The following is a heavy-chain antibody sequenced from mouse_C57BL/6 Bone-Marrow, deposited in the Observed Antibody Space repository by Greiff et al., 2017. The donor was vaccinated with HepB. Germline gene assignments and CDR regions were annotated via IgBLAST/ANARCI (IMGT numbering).Heavy chain of an antibody. V-gene: IGHV1-64*01. CDR1: GYTFTSYW. CDR2: IPPNSGST. D-gene: IGHD2-2*01. J-gene: IGHJ4*01. Sequence: VQLQQPGAELVKPGASVKLSCKASGYTFTSYWMHWVKQRPGQGLEWIGMIPPNSGSTNYNEKFKSKATLTVDKSSSTAYMQLSSLTSEDSAVYYCARRDYGYDVDYAMDYWGQGTSVTVSS. CDR3: ARRDYGYDVDYAMDY.